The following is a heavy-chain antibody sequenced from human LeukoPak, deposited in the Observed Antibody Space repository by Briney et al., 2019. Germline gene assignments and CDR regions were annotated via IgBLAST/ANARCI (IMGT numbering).Heavy chain of an antibody. CDR1: GGSFSGYY. V-gene: IGHV4-34*01. CDR3: ARHKRRGQNYYGSGSYPNWFDP. J-gene: IGHJ5*02. CDR2: INHSGST. D-gene: IGHD3-10*01. Sequence: SETLSLTCAVYGGSFSGYYWSWIRQPPGKGLEWIGEINHSGSTNYNPSLKSRVTISVDTSKNQFSLKLSSVTAADTAVYYCARHKRRGQNYYGSGSYPNWFDPWGQGTLVTVSS.